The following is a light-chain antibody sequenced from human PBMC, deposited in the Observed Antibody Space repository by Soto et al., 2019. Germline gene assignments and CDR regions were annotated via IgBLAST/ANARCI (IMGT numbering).Light chain of an antibody. CDR3: QQDKSYPAT. CDR1: QGIRND. CDR2: AAS. J-gene: IGKJ4*01. Sequence: AIQTTQSPSSLSASVGDRVTITCRASQGIRNDLAWYQQKPGKAPKLLIYAASTLQSGVPSRFSGSGFGTDFTLTISSLQAEDFASYYCQQDKSYPATFGRGTKVDIK. V-gene: IGKV1-6*01.